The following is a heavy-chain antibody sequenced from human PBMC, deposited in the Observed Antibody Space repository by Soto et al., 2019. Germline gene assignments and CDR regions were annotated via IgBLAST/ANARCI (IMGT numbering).Heavy chain of an antibody. D-gene: IGHD3-9*01. V-gene: IGHV1-8*01. J-gene: IGHJ4*02. CDR2: MNPNSGNT. Sequence: GASVKVSCKASGYTFTSYDINWVRQATGQGLEWMGWMNPNSGNTGYAQKFQGRVTMTRNTSISTAYMELSSLRSEDTAVYYCARGPDILTGSLTTGGDYWGQGTLVTVSS. CDR3: ARGPDILTGSLTTGGDY. CDR1: GYTFTSYD.